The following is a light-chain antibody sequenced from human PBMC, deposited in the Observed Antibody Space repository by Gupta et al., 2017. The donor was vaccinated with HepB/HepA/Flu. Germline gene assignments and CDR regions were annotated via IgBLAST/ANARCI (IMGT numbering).Light chain of an antibody. J-gene: IGKJ1*01. V-gene: IGKV3-20*01. Sequence: EIVLTQSPGTLSLSPGERATLSCRASQSVSTYLAWYQQKPGQANRLHSYGASNKATGNPDRFSSGVSRNVCTQTSRGLEPDVGAGYYGQQYEGAPWTFGQGTKVEIK. CDR2: GAS. CDR3: QQYEGAPWT. CDR1: QSVSTY.